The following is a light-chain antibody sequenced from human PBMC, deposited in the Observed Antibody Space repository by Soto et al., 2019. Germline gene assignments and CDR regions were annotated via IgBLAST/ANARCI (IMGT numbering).Light chain of an antibody. Sequence: DIQMTQSPSSLSASVGDRVTITCRANQSISSYLNWYQQKPEKAPKLLIYAASSLQSGVPSRFSGSGSGTDFTLTISSLQPEDFATYYCQQSYSTPITFGQGTRLEIK. CDR1: QSISSY. CDR2: AAS. CDR3: QQSYSTPIT. V-gene: IGKV1-39*01. J-gene: IGKJ5*01.